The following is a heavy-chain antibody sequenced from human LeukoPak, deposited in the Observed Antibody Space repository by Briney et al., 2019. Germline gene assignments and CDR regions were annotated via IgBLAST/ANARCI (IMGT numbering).Heavy chain of an antibody. CDR3: ARAGSHWHYVY. D-gene: IGHD3-10*01. V-gene: IGHV3-7*01. CDR2: IKQDGSER. CDR1: GFTFSSYG. Sequence: GGSLRLSCAASGFTFSSYGMHWVRQAPGKGLEWVANIKQDGSERYYVDSVKGRFTISRDNAKNSLSLQMNNLRVEDTAVYYCARAGSHWHYVYWGQGTVVAVSS. J-gene: IGHJ4*02.